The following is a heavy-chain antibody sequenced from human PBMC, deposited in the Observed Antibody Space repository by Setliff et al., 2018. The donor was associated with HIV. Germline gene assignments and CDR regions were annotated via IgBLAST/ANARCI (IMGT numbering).Heavy chain of an antibody. D-gene: IGHD3-3*01. CDR2: IYYNTRT. J-gene: IGHJ6*03. CDR3: AGNQNWNGYAFPYIDV. CDR1: GGSISSSSFY. V-gene: IGHV4-39*02. Sequence: PSETLSLTCNVSGGSISSSSFYWAWLRQPPGKEPEWIASIYYNTRTYYNLSLRSRATISVDTSKNLFSLKMTSVTAADTAVYYCAGNQNWNGYAFPYIDVWGKGTTVTVSS.